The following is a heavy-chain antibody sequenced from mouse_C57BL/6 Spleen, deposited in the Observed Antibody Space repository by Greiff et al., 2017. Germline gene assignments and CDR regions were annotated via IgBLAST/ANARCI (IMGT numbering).Heavy chain of an antibody. Sequence: VQLQQSGAELAKPGASVKLSCKASGYTFTSYWMHWVKQRPGQGLEWIGYINPSSGYTKYNQKFKDKATLTADKSSSTAYMQLNSLTYEDSAVYYCAGSGASTTVVEGYWGQGTTLTVSS. D-gene: IGHD1-1*01. CDR1: GYTFTSYW. V-gene: IGHV1-7*01. CDR2: INPSSGYT. J-gene: IGHJ2*01. CDR3: AGSGASTTVVEGY.